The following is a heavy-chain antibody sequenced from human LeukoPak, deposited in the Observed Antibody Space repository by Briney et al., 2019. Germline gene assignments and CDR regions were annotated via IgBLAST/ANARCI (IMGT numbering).Heavy chain of an antibody. CDR1: GFTFSSYG. Sequence: GGSLRLSCAASGFTFSSYGMHWVRQAPGKGLEWVAFIRYDGSNKHYADSVKGRFTISRDNSKNTLYLQMNSLRAADTAVYYCAKDLEVVINLPSYWGQGTLATVSS. CDR2: IRYDGSNK. D-gene: IGHD3-22*01. J-gene: IGHJ4*02. CDR3: AKDLEVVINLPSY. V-gene: IGHV3-30*02.